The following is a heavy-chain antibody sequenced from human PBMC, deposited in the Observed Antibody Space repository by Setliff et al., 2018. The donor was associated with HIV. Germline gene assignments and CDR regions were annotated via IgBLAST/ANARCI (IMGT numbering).Heavy chain of an antibody. CDR1: GYTLTTYG. Sequence: ASVKVSCKASGYTLTTYGISWVRQAPGQGPEWMGWINTETGNPMYAQGFTGRFVFSLDTSVSTAYLQINSLKAEDTAMHYCARVGSYWSTFDYWGQGALVTVSS. CDR2: INTETGNP. CDR3: ARVGSYWSTFDY. V-gene: IGHV7-4-1*02. J-gene: IGHJ4*02. D-gene: IGHD1-26*01.